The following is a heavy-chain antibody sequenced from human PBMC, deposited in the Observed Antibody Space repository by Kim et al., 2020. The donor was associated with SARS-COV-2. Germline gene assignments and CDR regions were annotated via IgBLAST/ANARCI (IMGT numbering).Heavy chain of an antibody. Sequence: SETLSLTCTVSGGSISSYYWSWIRQPPGKGLEWIGYIYYSGSTNYNPSLKSRVTISVDTSKNQFSLKLSSVTAADTAVYYCARVGYYDSSGYYNWAPGYYYGMDVWGQGTTVTVSS. CDR3: ARVGYYDSSGYYNWAPGYYYGMDV. D-gene: IGHD3-22*01. CDR2: IYYSGST. CDR1: GGSISSYY. V-gene: IGHV4-59*01. J-gene: IGHJ6*02.